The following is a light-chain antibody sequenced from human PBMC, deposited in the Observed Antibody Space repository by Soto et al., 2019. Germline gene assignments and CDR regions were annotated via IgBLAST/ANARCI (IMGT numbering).Light chain of an antibody. CDR3: VSFTTTSTHV. Sequence: QSALTQPASLSGSPGQSITISCTGTSSDIGAYDYVSWFQQHPGKAPKLMISEVNNRPSGVSNRFSGSKSGNTAYLTISGLQVEDEAEYFCVSFTTTSTHVVGTWTKVTVL. V-gene: IGLV2-14*01. CDR2: EVN. J-gene: IGLJ1*01. CDR1: SSDIGAYDY.